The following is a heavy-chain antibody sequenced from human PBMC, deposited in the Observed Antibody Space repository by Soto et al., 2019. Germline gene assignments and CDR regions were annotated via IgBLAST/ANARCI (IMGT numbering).Heavy chain of an antibody. CDR2: VCTGGAT. V-gene: IGHV3-53*01. J-gene: IGHJ4*02. CDR3: VRDKRTISGIFPGY. CDR1: GFDVTTNC. Sequence: GGSLRLSCVGSGFDVTTNCMRWVRQAPGKGLECVSIVCTGGATHYADSVRGRFTISRDRSKNTVHLQMNNVRAEDTAVYYFVRDKRTISGIFPGYWGQGTQVTVSS. D-gene: IGHD1-1*01.